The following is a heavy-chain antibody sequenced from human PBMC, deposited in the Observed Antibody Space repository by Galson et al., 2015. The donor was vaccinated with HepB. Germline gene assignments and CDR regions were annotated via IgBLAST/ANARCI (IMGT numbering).Heavy chain of an antibody. D-gene: IGHD4-17*01. CDR1: GYTFTSYY. J-gene: IGHJ3*02. CDR3: ARETLPTVTTGAFDI. CDR2: INPRGGST. Sequence: SVKVSCKASGYTFTSYYMHWVRQAPGQGLEWMGIINPRGGSTSYTQKFQGRVTMTRDTSTSTVYMELSSLRSEDTAVYYCARETLPTVTTGAFDIWGQGTMVTVSS. V-gene: IGHV1-46*01.